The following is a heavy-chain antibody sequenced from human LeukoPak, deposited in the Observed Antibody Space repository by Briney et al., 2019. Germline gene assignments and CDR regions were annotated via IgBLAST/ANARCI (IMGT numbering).Heavy chain of an antibody. Sequence: ASVKVSCKASGGTFSSYAISWVRQAPGQGLEWMGWINPNSGGTNYAQKFQGRVTMTRDTSISTAYMELSRLRSDDTAVYYCAREGECGCSSTSCYGHVFDYWGQGTLVTVSS. CDR3: AREGECGCSSTSCYGHVFDY. D-gene: IGHD2-2*01. CDR2: INPNSGGT. J-gene: IGHJ4*02. V-gene: IGHV1-2*02. CDR1: GGTFSSYA.